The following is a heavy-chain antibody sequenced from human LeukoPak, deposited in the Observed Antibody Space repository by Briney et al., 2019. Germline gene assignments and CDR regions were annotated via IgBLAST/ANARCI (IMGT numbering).Heavy chain of an antibody. CDR3: ARDGWDPFDY. CDR1: GFSFSSYA. CDR2: ISDDGTNK. J-gene: IGHJ4*02. Sequence: PGGSLRLSCAASGFSFSSYAMHWVRQAPGKGLEWVAVISDDGTNKYYADSVKGRFTISRDNSKNTLYLQMNSLRAEDTAVYYYARDGWDPFDYWGQGTLVTVSS. D-gene: IGHD1-26*01. V-gene: IGHV3-30*04.